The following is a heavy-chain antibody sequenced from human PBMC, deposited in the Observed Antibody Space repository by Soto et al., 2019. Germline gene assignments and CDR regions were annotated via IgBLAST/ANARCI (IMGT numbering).Heavy chain of an antibody. Sequence: QVQLVQSGAEVKKPGASVKVSCKASGYTFTSYGINWVRQAPGQGLEWLGWISAYDGNTKYAQILQGRVSMTTDTSTNTAYMELMSLRSDDTAVYYCARGGYYDSSGSRNYHYYGMNVWGQGTTVTVSS. CDR3: ARGGYYDSSGSRNYHYYGMNV. D-gene: IGHD3-22*01. J-gene: IGHJ6*02. CDR2: ISAYDGNT. CDR1: GYTFTSYG. V-gene: IGHV1-18*01.